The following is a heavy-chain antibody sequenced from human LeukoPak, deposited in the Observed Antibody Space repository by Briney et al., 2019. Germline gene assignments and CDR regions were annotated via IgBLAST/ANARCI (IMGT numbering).Heavy chain of an antibody. CDR3: AKGAASRCRGALCYPFDC. CDR2: VIGSGVDT. Sequence: PGGSLRLSCAASGFTFSSYGMHWVRQAPGKGLEWVASVIGSGVDTYHAVSVKGRFTVSRDNSKNTLYLQMTSLRAEDTAVYYCAKGAASRCRGALCYPFDCWGQGTLVTVSS. CDR1: GFTFSSYG. D-gene: IGHD2-15*01. V-gene: IGHV3-23*01. J-gene: IGHJ4*02.